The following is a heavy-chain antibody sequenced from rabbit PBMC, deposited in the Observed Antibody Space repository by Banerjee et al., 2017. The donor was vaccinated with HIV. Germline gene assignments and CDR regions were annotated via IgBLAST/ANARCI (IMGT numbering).Heavy chain of an antibody. J-gene: IGHJ4*01. Sequence: QSLEESGGDLVKPGASLTLTCTASGFSFTSSYWICWVRQAPGKGLEWIGCIYTDSSGSTYYASWAKGRFTISKTSSTTVTLQMTSLTAADTATYFCARDSWAGSYAPGYFNLWGQGTLVTVS. D-gene: IGHD4-2*01. CDR1: GFSFTSSYW. CDR2: IYTDSSGST. V-gene: IGHV1S40*01. CDR3: ARDSWAGSYAPGYFNL.